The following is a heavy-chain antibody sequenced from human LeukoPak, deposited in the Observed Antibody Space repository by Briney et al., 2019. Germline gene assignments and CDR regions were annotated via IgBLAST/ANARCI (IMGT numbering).Heavy chain of an antibody. V-gene: IGHV1-18*01. Sequence: WASVKVSCKASGYTFTRYGISWVRQAPGQGLEWMGWISAYNGNIKYAQKLQGRVTMTTDTSTSTAYMELRSLRSDDTAVYYCARGYYDNSGYYEGAFEIWGQGTMVTVSS. CDR2: ISAYNGNI. D-gene: IGHD3-22*01. CDR3: ARGYYDNSGYYEGAFEI. J-gene: IGHJ3*02. CDR1: GYTFTRYG.